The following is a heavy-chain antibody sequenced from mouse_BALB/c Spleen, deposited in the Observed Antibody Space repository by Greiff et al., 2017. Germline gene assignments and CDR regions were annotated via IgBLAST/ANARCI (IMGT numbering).Heavy chain of an antibody. J-gene: IGHJ4*01. CDR1: GFNIKDYY. CDR2: IDPENGDT. Sequence: VQLQQSGAELVRSGASVKLSCTASGFNIKDYYMHWVKQRPEQGLEWIGWIDPENGDTEYAPKFQGKATMTADTSSNTAYLQLSSLTSEDTAVYYCNAGSSYGYAMEYWGQGTSVTVSS. CDR3: NAGSSYGYAMEY. V-gene: IGHV14-4*02. D-gene: IGHD1-1*01.